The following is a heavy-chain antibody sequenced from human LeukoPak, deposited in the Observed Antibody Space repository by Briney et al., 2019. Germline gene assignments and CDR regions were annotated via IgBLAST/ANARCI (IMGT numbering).Heavy chain of an antibody. D-gene: IGHD6-13*01. CDR3: ARVSSRTTDY. V-gene: IGHV3-21*05. CDR2: ISSAGSDK. CDR1: ESTFSSYS. Sequence: GGSLRLSCEASESTFSSYSMNWVRQAPGRGLEWVSFISSAGSDKFYADSVRGRFTISRDNAKNSLYLQMNSLRAEDTAVYYCARVSSRTTDYWGQETLVTVSS. J-gene: IGHJ4*02.